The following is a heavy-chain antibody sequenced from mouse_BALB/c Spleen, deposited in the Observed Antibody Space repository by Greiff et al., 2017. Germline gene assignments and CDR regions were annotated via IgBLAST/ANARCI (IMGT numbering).Heavy chain of an antibody. D-gene: IGHD2-3*01. CDR1: GYSITSDYA. CDR3: ARCNDGYYGFAY. J-gene: IGHJ3*01. V-gene: IGHV3-2*02. Sequence: EVQLQQSGPGLVKPSQSLSLTCTVTGYSITSDYAWNWIRQFPGNKLEWMGYISYSGSTSYNPSLKSRISITRDTSKNQFFLQLNSVTTEDTATYYCARCNDGYYGFAYWGQGTLVTVSA. CDR2: ISYSGST.